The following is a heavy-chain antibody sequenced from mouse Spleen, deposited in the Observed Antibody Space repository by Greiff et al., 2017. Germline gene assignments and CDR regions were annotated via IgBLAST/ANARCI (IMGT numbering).Heavy chain of an antibody. V-gene: IGHV5-9-3*01. CDR1: GFTFSSYA. J-gene: IGHJ2*01. CDR3: ARQTAITTVVFDY. Sequence: EVQVVESGGGLVKPGGSLKLSCAASGFTFSSYAMSWVRQTPEKRLEWVATISSGGSYTYYPDSVKGRFTISRDNAKNTLYLQMSSLRSEDTAMYYCARQTAITTVVFDYWGQGTTLTVSS. CDR2: ISSGGSYT. D-gene: IGHD1-1*01.